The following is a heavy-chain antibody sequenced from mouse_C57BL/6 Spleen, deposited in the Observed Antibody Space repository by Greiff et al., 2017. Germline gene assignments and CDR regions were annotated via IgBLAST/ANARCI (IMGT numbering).Heavy chain of an antibody. D-gene: IGHD1-1*01. CDR1: GYTFTDYN. V-gene: IGHV1-18*01. Sequence: EVQLQQSGPELVKPGASVKIPCKASGYTFTDYNMDWVKQSHGKSLEWIGDINPNNGGTIYNQKFKGKATLTVDKSSSTAYMELRSLTSEDTAVYYCARRLYGSSYWFAYWGLGTLVTVSA. CDR3: ARRLYGSSYWFAY. CDR2: INPNNGGT. J-gene: IGHJ3*01.